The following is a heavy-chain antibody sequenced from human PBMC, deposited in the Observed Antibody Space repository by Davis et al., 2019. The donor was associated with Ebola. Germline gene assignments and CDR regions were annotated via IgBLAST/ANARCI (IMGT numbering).Heavy chain of an antibody. D-gene: IGHD2-15*01. J-gene: IGHJ4*02. CDR1: GFSFSSYS. CDR2: ISSGSSYT. CDR3: ARGEGYCSGGSCYAY. Sequence: PGGSLRLSCAASGFSFSSYSMNWVRQAPGKGLEWVSSISSGSSYTYYADSVNGRFTISRDNAKNSLYLQMNSLRADDTAVYYCARGEGYCSGGSCYAYWGQGTLVTVSS. V-gene: IGHV3-21*01.